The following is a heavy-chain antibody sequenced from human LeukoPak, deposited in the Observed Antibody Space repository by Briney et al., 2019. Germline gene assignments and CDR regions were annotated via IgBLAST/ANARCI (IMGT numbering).Heavy chain of an antibody. D-gene: IGHD2-21*02. CDR1: GDSITNPKW. CDR2: IYYSGTA. V-gene: IGHV4-4*02. J-gene: IGHJ3*02. CDR3: ARHDFFAFDI. Sequence: SGTLSLTCAVSGDSITNPKWWSWVRQPPGKGLEWLGEIYYSGTANYNPSLGSRVTISVDKSKNQLSLRLSSVAAADTAVYYCARHDFFAFDIWGQGTMVTVSS.